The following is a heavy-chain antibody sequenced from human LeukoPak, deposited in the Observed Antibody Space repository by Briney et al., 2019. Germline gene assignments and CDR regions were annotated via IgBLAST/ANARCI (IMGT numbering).Heavy chain of an antibody. Sequence: PGGSLRLSCAASGFTFSSYSMNWVRQAPGKGLEWVSSISSSSSYIYYADSVKGRFTISRDNSKNTLYLQMNSLRAEDTAVYYCAREMATIRFDYWGQGTLVTVSS. CDR1: GFTFSSYS. J-gene: IGHJ4*02. D-gene: IGHD5-12*01. CDR3: AREMATIRFDY. CDR2: ISSSSSYI. V-gene: IGHV3-21*04.